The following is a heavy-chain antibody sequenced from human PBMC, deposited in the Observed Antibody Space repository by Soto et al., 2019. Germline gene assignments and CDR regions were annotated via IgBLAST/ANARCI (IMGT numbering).Heavy chain of an antibody. D-gene: IGHD2-15*01. CDR2: INPSGGST. J-gene: IGHJ6*02. Sequence: ASVKVSCKASGYTFTSYYMHWVRQAPGQGLEWMGIINPSGGSTSYAQKFQGRVTMTRDTSTSAVYMGLSSLRSEDTAGDYCARDWCGLLGACYSIYNSNGRCVRGQGSTVPASS. V-gene: IGHV1-46*03. CDR1: GYTFTSYY. CDR3: ARDWCGLLGACYSIYNSNGRCV.